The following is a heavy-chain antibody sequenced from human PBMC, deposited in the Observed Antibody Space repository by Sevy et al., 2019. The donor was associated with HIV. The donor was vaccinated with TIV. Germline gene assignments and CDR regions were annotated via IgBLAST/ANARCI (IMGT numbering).Heavy chain of an antibody. CDR3: ARVGGSGYYSYFDY. V-gene: IGHV4-34*01. J-gene: IGHJ4*02. CDR2: INHSGST. Sequence: SETLSLTCAVYGGSFSGYYWSWIRQPPGKGLEWIGEINHSGSTNYNPSLKSRVTISVDTSKNQFSLMLSSVTAADTAVYYCARVGGSGYYSYFDYWGQGTLVTVSS. CDR1: GGSFSGYY. D-gene: IGHD3-22*01.